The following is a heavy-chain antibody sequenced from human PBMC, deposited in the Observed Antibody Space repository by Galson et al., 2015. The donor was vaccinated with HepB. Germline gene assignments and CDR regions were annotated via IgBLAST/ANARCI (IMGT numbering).Heavy chain of an antibody. V-gene: IGHV1-18*01. D-gene: IGHD2-15*01. CDR3: ARGAVVGVVGGSQNNWFAP. CDR2: ISPYNRDT. J-gene: IGHJ5*02. Sequence: SVKVSCRASGYTFSTYSITWVRQAPGQGLEWMGWISPYNRDTKYARKFQGRVTMTTDTFTSTAYMELRSLRSDDTALYYCARGAVVGVVGGSQNNWFAPWGQGTLVTVSS. CDR1: GYTFSTYS.